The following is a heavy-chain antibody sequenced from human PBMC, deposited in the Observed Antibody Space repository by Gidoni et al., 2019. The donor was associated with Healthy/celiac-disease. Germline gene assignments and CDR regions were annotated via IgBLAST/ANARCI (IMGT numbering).Heavy chain of an antibody. CDR3: AKPDLSNVVVTATAFDY. J-gene: IGHJ4*02. Sequence: EVQLLESGGGLVQPGGSLRLSCAAPGFTFSSYAMSWVRQAPGKGLGWVSAISGSGGSTYYADSVKGRFTISRDNSKNTLYLQMNSLRAEDTAVYYCAKPDLSNVVVTATAFDYWGQGTLVTVSS. V-gene: IGHV3-23*01. D-gene: IGHD2-21*02. CDR2: ISGSGGST. CDR1: GFTFSSYA.